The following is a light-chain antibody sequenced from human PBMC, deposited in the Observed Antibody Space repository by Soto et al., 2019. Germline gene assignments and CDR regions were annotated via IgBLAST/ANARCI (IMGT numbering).Light chain of an antibody. CDR3: QQYSTRRT. Sequence: DIQMTQSPSTLSASVGDRVTVTCLASQSISSWLAWYQQKPGKAPKLLIYKASSLESGVPSRFSGSGSGTEFTLTISSLQPDDFATYYCQQYSTRRTFGQGTKVDIK. CDR2: KAS. V-gene: IGKV1-5*03. CDR1: QSISSW. J-gene: IGKJ1*01.